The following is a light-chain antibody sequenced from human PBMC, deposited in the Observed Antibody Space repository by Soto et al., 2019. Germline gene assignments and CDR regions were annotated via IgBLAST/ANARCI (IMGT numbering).Light chain of an antibody. Sequence: QSAPTQPASVSGSPGQSISISCTGTTRDVGGYDYVSWYQQHPGKAPKLIIYDVSNRPSGVSNRFSGSKSGNTASLTISGLQAEDEADYHCCSYTSSSTVVFGGGTKVTVL. CDR3: CSYTSSSTVV. J-gene: IGLJ2*01. V-gene: IGLV2-14*01. CDR2: DVS. CDR1: TRDVGGYDY.